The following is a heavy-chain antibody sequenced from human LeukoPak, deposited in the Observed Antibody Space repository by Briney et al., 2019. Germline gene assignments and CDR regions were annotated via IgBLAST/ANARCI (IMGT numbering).Heavy chain of an antibody. Sequence: GGSLRLSCAASGFTFSSYEMNWVRQAPGKGLEWVSYISSSGSTIYYADSVKGRFTISRDNAKNSLYLQMNSLRAEDTAVYYCARGVGWNWNFDYWGQGTLVTVSS. D-gene: IGHD1-7*01. J-gene: IGHJ4*02. CDR3: ARGVGWNWNFDY. V-gene: IGHV3-48*03. CDR1: GFTFSSYE. CDR2: ISSSGSTI.